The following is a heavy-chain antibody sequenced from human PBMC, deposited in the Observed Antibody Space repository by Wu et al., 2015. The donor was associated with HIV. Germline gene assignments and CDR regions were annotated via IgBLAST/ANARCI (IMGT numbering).Heavy chain of an antibody. CDR2: INPNSGGT. J-gene: IGHJ4*02. D-gene: IGHD3-9*01. V-gene: IGHV1-2*02. Sequence: QVQLVQSGAEVKKPGASVKVSCKASGYTFTGYYIHWVRQAPGQGLEWMGWINPNSGGTKYAQKFQGRVTLTRDTSISTAYMELSRLRSDDTAVYYCARVGYFDWLGFDYWGQGTLVTVSS. CDR3: ARVGYFDWLGFDY. CDR1: GYTFTGYY.